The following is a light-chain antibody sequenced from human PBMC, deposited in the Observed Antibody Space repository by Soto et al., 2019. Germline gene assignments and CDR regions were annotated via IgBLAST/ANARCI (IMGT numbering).Light chain of an antibody. J-gene: IGKJ2*03. CDR2: AAS. V-gene: IGKV1-33*01. CDR3: QQYYVLPYS. CDR1: QGIYKV. Sequence: DIQMTQSPSSLSASVGDRVTITCQASQGIYKVLNWYQQKPGKAPKILMYAASNLETGVPSRFTGSGSNRDFTLTISSLQPEDIGTYYCQQYYVLPYSFGQGTKLEI.